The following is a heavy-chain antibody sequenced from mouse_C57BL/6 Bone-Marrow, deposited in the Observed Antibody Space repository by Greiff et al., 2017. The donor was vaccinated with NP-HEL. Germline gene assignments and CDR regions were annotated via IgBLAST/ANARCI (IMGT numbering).Heavy chain of an antibody. CDR3: SGRGWRGYWYFDV. D-gene: IGHD2-3*01. J-gene: IGHJ1*03. V-gene: IGHV1-64*01. CDR1: GYTFTSYW. Sequence: VQLQQPGAELVKPGASVKLSCKASGYTFTSYWMHWVKQRPGQGLEWIGMIHPNSGSTNYNEKFKSKATLTVDKSSSTAYMQLSSLTSQDSAVYYCSGRGWRGYWYFDVWGTGTTVTVSS. CDR2: IHPNSGST.